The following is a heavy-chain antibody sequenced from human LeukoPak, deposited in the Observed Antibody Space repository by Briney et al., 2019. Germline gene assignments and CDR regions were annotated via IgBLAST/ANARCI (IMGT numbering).Heavy chain of an antibody. J-gene: IGHJ6*03. CDR3: TRNPVGNHYYMDV. CDR2: IHYSGST. CDR1: GGSISNSY. V-gene: IGHV4-59*01. Sequence: SETLSLTCTVSGGSISNSYWSWIRQTPEKGLEWIGSIHYSGSTNYRPSLKSPVTILVDRSKNQFSLMLSSVTAADTAVYYCTRNPVGNHYYMDVWGKGTTVAISS. D-gene: IGHD1-14*01.